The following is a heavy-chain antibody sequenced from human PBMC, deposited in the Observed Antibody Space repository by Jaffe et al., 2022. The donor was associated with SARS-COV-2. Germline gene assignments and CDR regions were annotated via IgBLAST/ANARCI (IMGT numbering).Heavy chain of an antibody. CDR3: ARSLLEGWAYGPFDY. CDR2: VHYTGSA. D-gene: IGHD2-21*01. J-gene: IGHJ4*02. V-gene: IGHV4-39*01. CDR1: GGSISRSNYY. Sequence: QLQLQESGPGLVKPSETLSLTCTVSGGSISRSNYYWGWIRQPPGKGLEWIVSVHYTGSAYYNPSLKSRVTISVDTSKKKLSLKLSSVTAADTAVYSCARSLLEGWAYGPFDYWGQGTLVTVSS.